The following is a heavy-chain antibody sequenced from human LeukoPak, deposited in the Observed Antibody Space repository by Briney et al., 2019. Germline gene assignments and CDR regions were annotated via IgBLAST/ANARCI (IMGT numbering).Heavy chain of an antibody. CDR2: FDPEDGET. CDR1: GYTLTELS. CDR3: ATYRLEDIVAVPVLAHNYYYYGMDV. D-gene: IGHD2-2*01. Sequence: ASVKVSCKVSGYTLTELSMHWVRQAPGKGLEWMGGFDPEDGETIYAQKFQGRVTMTEDTSTDTAYMELSSLRSEDTAVYYCATYRLEDIVAVPVLAHNYYYYGMDVWGQGTTVTVSS. V-gene: IGHV1-24*01. J-gene: IGHJ6*02.